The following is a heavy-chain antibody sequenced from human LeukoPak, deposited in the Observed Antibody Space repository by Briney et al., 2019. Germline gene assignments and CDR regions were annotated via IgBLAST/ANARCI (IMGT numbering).Heavy chain of an antibody. CDR3: AKGSYYDSSGSFYFDY. CDR1: XFTXSSYA. V-gene: IGHV3-23*01. D-gene: IGHD3-22*01. Sequence: GSXXLXCXAXXFTXSSYAMSWVRQAPGKGLEWVSGISGSGDNTYYADSVKGRFTISRDNSKNTLYVQVNSLGTEDTAAYYCAKGSYYDSSGSFYFDYWGQGTLVTVSS. CDR2: ISGSGDNT. J-gene: IGHJ4*02.